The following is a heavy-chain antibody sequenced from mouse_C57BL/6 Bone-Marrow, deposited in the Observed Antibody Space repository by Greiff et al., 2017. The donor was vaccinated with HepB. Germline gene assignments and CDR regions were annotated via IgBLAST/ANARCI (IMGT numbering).Heavy chain of an antibody. J-gene: IGHJ4*01. CDR2: ISYDGSN. Sequence: EVQLVESGPGLVKPSQSLSLTCSVTGYSITSGYYWNWIRQFPGNKLEWMGYISYDGSNNYNPSLKNRISITRDTSKNQFFLKLNSVTTEDTATYYCARGPRADYWGQGTSVTVSS. CDR1: GYSITSGYY. V-gene: IGHV3-6*01. CDR3: ARGPRADY. D-gene: IGHD3-1*01.